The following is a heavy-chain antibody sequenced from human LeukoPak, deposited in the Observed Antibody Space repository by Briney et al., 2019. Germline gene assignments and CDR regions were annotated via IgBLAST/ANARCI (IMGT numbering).Heavy chain of an antibody. V-gene: IGHV1-2*02. Sequence: GASVKVSCKASGYSFTVYYMHWVRQVPGQGLEWMGWINPSSGGTKFAQKFQGRVTMTRDTPISTAYMELSRLRSDDTAVYYCAREDASAFDIWGQGTMVTVSS. CDR3: AREDASAFDI. CDR2: INPSSGGT. CDR1: GYSFTVYY. J-gene: IGHJ3*02.